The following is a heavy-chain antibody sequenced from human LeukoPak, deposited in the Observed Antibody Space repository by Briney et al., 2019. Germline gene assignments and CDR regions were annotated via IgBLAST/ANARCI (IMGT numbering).Heavy chain of an antibody. CDR3: AKGGAESSGSFVY. Sequence: GGSLRLSCAASGFTFSSFAMNWARLAPGQGLEWVSTISGTTGKTYYADSVRGRFTVSRDNSKDFLYLQVDGLRAEDTAIYYCAKGGAESSGSFVYWGRGTLVTVSS. V-gene: IGHV3-23*01. CDR2: ISGTTGKT. J-gene: IGHJ4*02. D-gene: IGHD6-6*01. CDR1: GFTFSSFA.